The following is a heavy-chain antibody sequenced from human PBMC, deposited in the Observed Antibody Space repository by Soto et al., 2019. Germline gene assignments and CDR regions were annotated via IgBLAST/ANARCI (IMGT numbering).Heavy chain of an antibody. CDR2: IFPSGTT. Sequence: QLQLRESGSRLVKPSQTLSLTCAVSGGSLTSGTYSWNWIRQPPGKGLEWIGYIFPSGTTYYNPSLKSRVSISIDVSKNQFSLNLRSLTAADTAVYYCARGRGFDSWGQGTLVTVSS. D-gene: IGHD3-10*01. CDR1: GGSLTSGTYS. CDR3: ARGRGFDS. V-gene: IGHV4-30-2*01. J-gene: IGHJ4*02.